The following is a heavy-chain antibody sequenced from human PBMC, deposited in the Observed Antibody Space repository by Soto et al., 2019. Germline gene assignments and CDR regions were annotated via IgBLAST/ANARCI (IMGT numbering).Heavy chain of an antibody. Sequence: QVQLQESGPGLVKPSETLSLTCTVSGGSMNSYYLSWIRQPPGKGLEWIGYIYYSGYTNYNPSLKXRIPXSXHLSKNQSALKLSSVTAADTAVYYCARGIATTEMDVWGQGTTVTVSS. V-gene: IGHV4-59*01. J-gene: IGHJ6*02. CDR1: GGSMNSYY. D-gene: IGHD6-13*01. CDR3: ARGIATTEMDV. CDR2: IYYSGYT.